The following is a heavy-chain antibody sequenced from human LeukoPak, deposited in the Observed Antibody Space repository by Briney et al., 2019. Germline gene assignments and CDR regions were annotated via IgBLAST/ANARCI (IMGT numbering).Heavy chain of an antibody. V-gene: IGHV4-34*01. CDR1: GGSFSGYS. CDR2: INHSGGT. Sequence: TETLSLTCAVYGGSFSGYSWNWIRQPPVKGLEWIGEINHSGGTNYNPSLKSRVTISVDTSKKQFSLKLSSVTAADTAVYYCARGVDYYGVWGQGTLVTVSS. J-gene: IGHJ4*02. D-gene: IGHD3-10*01. CDR3: ARGVDYYGV.